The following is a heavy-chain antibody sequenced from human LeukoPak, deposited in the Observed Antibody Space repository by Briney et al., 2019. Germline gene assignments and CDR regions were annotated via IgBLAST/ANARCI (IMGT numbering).Heavy chain of an antibody. J-gene: IGHJ4*02. CDR3: ARIPYCSSTSCFYFDY. Sequence: SETLSLTCTVSGASINIYTYYWGWIRQPPGKGLEWIGSVSYSGSPYYNPSLTSRATISVDTSKNQFSLKLSSVTAADTAVYYCARIPYCSSTSCFYFDYWGQGTLVTVSS. D-gene: IGHD2-2*01. CDR2: VSYSGSP. CDR1: GASINIYTYY. V-gene: IGHV4-39*07.